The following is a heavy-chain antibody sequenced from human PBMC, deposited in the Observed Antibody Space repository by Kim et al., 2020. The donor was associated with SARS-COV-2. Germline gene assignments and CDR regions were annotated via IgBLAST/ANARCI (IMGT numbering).Heavy chain of an antibody. J-gene: IGHJ3*02. D-gene: IGHD4-17*01. Sequence: SVKVSCKASGGTFSSYAISWVRQAPGQGLEWMGGIIPIFGTANYAQKFQGRVTITADESTSTAYMELSSLRSEDTAVYYCARVPFGMTTRVPGAFDIWGQGTMVTVSS. CDR2: IIPIFGTA. V-gene: IGHV1-69*13. CDR1: GGTFSSYA. CDR3: ARVPFGMTTRVPGAFDI.